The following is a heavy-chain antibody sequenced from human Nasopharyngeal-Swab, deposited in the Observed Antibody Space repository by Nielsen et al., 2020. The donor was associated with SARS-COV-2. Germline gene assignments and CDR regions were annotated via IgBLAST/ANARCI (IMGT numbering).Heavy chain of an antibody. D-gene: IGHD5-24*01. CDR2: TYYRSMWKN. CDR3: TRAFHGQDGSYLHMDV. V-gene: IGHV6-1*01. CDR1: GASVSDHRAT. Sequence: SETPSLTCAISGASVSDHRATWNWIRQSPSRGLEWLGRTYYRSMWKNDYLVAVKSRITINPDTSKNQFSLHLNSVTPEDTAVYYCTRAFHGQDGSYLHMDVWGKGTRSPSP. J-gene: IGHJ6*03.